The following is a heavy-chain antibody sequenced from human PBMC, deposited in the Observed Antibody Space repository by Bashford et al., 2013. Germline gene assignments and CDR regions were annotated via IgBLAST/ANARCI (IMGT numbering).Heavy chain of an antibody. D-gene: IGHD6-19*01. CDR2: ITNSGDNT. V-gene: IGHV3-23*01. CDR1: GFTFSNYA. CDR3: AKTAGSGWHLDH. J-gene: IGHJ4*02. Sequence: HSGGSLRLSCVASGFTFSNYAMAWVRQAPGKGLECISVITNSGDNTVNADSVKGRFTLSRDNSKNTLYLQMMSLRVDDTAVYYCAKTAGSGWHLDHWGRGTLVTVSS.